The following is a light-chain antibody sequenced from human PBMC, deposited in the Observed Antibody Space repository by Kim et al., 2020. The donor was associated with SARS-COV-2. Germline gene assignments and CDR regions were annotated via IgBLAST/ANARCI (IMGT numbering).Light chain of an antibody. Sequence: DIQMTQSPSTLSASVGDRVTITCRASQSISDWLAWYQQKPGKAPKLLIYRASTLESGVPSRFSGSGSGTEFTLTITSLQPDDFETYYGQHYINYFYTFGKGTKLEI. V-gene: IGKV1-5*03. CDR2: RAS. J-gene: IGKJ2*01. CDR1: QSISDW. CDR3: QHYINYFYT.